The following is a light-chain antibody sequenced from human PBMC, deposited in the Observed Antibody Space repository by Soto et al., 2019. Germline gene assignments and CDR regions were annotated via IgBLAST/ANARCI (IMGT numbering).Light chain of an antibody. CDR2: GNT. J-gene: IGLJ1*01. Sequence: QSVLTQPPSVSGAPAQRVTISCTGSSSNIGANYDVHWYQHRPGTAPKLLIFGNTNRPSGVPDRFSGSKSGTSASLAITGLQAEDEGDYYCQSYDSTLSARYVFGTGTRSPS. CDR3: QSYDSTLSARYV. V-gene: IGLV1-40*01. CDR1: SSNIGANYD.